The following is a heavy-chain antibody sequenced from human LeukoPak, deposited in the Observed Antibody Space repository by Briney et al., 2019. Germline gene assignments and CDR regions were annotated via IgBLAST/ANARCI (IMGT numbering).Heavy chain of an antibody. V-gene: IGHV3-53*01. D-gene: IGHD5-18*01. CDR3: TGYISGFPC. J-gene: IGHJ4*02. CDR2: IYSGHTT. CDR1: GFTVTSNY. Sequence: SGGSLRLSCAASGFTVTSNYMTWVRQAPGKGLEWVSIIYSGHTTPYADSVKGRFTISTDNSKNTLYLQMNSLRAEHTAVYYSTGYISGFPCWGQGTLVTVSS.